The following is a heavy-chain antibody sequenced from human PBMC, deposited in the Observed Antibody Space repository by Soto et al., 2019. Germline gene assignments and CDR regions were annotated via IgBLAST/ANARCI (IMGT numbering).Heavy chain of an antibody. J-gene: IGHJ4*02. CDR3: ARDTIYDFWSGYYTVIDY. V-gene: IGHV1-18*01. Sequence: ASVKVSCKASGYTFTSYGISWVRQAPGQGLEWMGWISAYNGNTNYAQKLQGRVTMTTDTSTSTAYMELRSLRSDDTAVYYCARDTIYDFWSGYYTVIDYWGQGSLVTVSS. CDR1: GYTFTSYG. D-gene: IGHD3-3*01. CDR2: ISAYNGNT.